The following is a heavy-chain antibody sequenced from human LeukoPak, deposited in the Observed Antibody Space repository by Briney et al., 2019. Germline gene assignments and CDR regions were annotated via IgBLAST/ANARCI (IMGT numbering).Heavy chain of an antibody. CDR1: GYTFISYG. J-gene: IGHJ4*02. D-gene: IGHD5-12*01. V-gene: IGHV1-69*13. CDR3: ARERGYSGHGYFDY. Sequence: SVKVSCKASGYTFISYGISWVRQAPGQGLEWMGGIIPIFGTANYAQKFQGRVTITADESTSTACMELSSLRSEDTAVYYCARERGYSGHGYFDYWGREPWSPSPQ. CDR2: IIPIFGTA.